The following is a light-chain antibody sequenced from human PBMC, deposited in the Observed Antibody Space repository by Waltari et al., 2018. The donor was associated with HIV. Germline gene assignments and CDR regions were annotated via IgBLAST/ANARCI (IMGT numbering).Light chain of an antibody. CDR1: SSDLDLNTC. J-gene: IGLJ2*01. CDR3: TTYTATDSLL. Sequence: SALTQPASVSGSPGQSVTIPCTGTSSDLDLNTCLPWYPQPPGRAPQLILFGVNYRPSGISSRFSASKSGDTASLTISGLQSGDEADYYCTTYTATDSLLIGSGTKLTVL. V-gene: IGLV2-14*01. CDR2: GVN.